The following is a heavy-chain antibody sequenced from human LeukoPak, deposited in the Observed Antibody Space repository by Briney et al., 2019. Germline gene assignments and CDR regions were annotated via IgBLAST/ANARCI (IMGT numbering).Heavy chain of an antibody. Sequence: SETLSLTCTVSGGSISSGGYSWSWIRQPPGKGLEWIGYIYHSGGTHYNPSLKSRVTISVDRSKNQFSLKLNSVTAADTAVYYCARDRDDRSLDAFDIWGQGTMVTVSS. D-gene: IGHD3-10*01. CDR1: GGSISSGGYS. CDR3: ARDRDDRSLDAFDI. V-gene: IGHV4-30-2*01. J-gene: IGHJ3*02. CDR2: IYHSGGT.